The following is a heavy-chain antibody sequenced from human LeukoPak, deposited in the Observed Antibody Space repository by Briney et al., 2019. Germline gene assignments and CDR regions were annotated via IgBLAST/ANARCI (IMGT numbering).Heavy chain of an antibody. CDR3: ARGMGGSSSGWYDPPPFDY. V-gene: IGHV4-34*01. CDR2: INHSGST. J-gene: IGHJ4*02. CDR1: GGSFSGYY. Sequence: SETLSLTCAVYGGSFSGYYWSWIRQPPGKGLEWIGEINHSGSTNYNPSLKSRVTMSVDTSKNQFSLKLSSVTAADTAVYYCARGMGGSSSGWYDPPPFDYWGQGALVTVSS. D-gene: IGHD6-19*01.